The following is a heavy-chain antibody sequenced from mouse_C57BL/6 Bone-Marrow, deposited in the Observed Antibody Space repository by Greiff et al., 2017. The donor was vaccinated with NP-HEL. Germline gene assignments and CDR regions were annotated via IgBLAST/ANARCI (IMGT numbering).Heavy chain of an antibody. CDR1: GYTFTSYW. V-gene: IGHV1-64*01. Sequence: QVQLQQPGAELVKPGASVQLSCKASGYTFTSYWLHWVKQRPGQGLEWIGMIHPHSCSTNYNEKFKSKATLTVDKSSSTAYMQLSSLTSEDSAVYYCASQGGDDGYYGWYFDVWGTGTTVTVSS. CDR3: ASQGGDDGYYGWYFDV. D-gene: IGHD2-3*01. CDR2: IHPHSCST. J-gene: IGHJ1*03.